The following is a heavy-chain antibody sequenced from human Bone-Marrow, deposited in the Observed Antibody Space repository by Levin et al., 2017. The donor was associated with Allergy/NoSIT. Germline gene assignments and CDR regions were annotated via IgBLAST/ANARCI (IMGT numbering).Heavy chain of an antibody. CDR2: ITNREYGETP. J-gene: IGHJ4*02. V-gene: IGHV3-49*03. Sequence: GGSLRLSCAGYGFTFDKYAVSWFRQAPGKGLEWVGFITNREYGETPDYAASVRGRFSISRDNSRNIAYLQMNSLKIEDTAVYYCTRDSHGFFPGADTFDYWGRGTQVTVS. CDR3: TRDSHGFFPGADTFDY. D-gene: IGHD3-10*01. CDR1: GFTFDKYA.